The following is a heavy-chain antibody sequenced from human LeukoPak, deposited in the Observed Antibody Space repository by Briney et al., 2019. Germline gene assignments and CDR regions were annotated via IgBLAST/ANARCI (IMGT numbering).Heavy chain of an antibody. Sequence: GGSLRLSCAASGFTFSSDWMSWVRQAPGKGLEWLANIKQDGSEKYYVDSVKGRFTISRDNAKNSLYLQMNSLRAEDTAVYYYARTRDNYYYMDVWGKGTTVTVSS. CDR1: GFTFSSDW. CDR3: ARTRDNYYYMDV. J-gene: IGHJ6*03. V-gene: IGHV3-7*01. CDR2: IKQDGSEK. D-gene: IGHD2-2*01.